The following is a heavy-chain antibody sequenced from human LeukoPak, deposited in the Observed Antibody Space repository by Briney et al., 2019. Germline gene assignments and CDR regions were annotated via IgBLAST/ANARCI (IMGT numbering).Heavy chain of an antibody. CDR1: GGSISSSNW. CDR2: IYHSGST. D-gene: IGHD3-3*01. V-gene: IGHV4-4*02. CDR3: ARVYYDFWSGYYPRPYYYGMDV. Sequence: TSGTLSLTCAVSGGSISSSNWWSWVRQPPGKGLEWIGEIYHSGSTNYNPSLKSRVTISVDKSKNQFSLKLSSVTAADTAVYYCARVYYDFWSGYYPRPYYYGMDVWGQGTTVTVSS. J-gene: IGHJ6*02.